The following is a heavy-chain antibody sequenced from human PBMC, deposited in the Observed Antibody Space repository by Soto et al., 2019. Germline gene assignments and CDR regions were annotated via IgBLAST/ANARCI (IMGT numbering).Heavy chain of an antibody. V-gene: IGHV1-18*01. CDR1: GYTFNTYG. D-gene: IGHD5-18*01. Sequence: ASVKVSCKASGYTFNTYGITWVRQAPGQGLEWMGWISAYNGKTYYPQKFQGRVTLTTDTATSTAYMELRSLESDDTAVYYCARDRQQWLPSFFFYWGQGILVTVSS. CDR2: ISAYNGKT. CDR3: ARDRQQWLPSFFFY. J-gene: IGHJ4*02.